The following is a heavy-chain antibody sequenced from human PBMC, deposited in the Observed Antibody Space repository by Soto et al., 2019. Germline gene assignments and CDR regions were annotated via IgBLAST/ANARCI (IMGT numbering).Heavy chain of an antibody. CDR1: GGSFNDYY. CDR2: INPSGTT. J-gene: IGHJ4*02. D-gene: IGHD2-15*01. V-gene: IGHV4-34*02. CDR3: ARGPHGGNTPGLDS. Sequence: QVQLQQWGAGLLKPSETLSLTCAVYGGSFNDYYWSWIRQPPGKGLEWIGEINPSGTTKNIPSLKSRVTISVDTSKNQFSLRLSSVTAADTAVYYCARGPHGGNTPGLDSWGQGSLVTVSS.